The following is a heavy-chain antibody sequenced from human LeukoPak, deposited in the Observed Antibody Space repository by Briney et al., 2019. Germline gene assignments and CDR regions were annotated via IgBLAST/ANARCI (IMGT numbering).Heavy chain of an antibody. CDR2: TRNKANSYTT. D-gene: IGHD3-22*01. Sequence: GGSLRLSCAASGFTFSDHYMDWVRQAPGKGLEWVGRTRNKANSYTTEYAASVKGRFTISRDDSKNSLYLQMNSLKTEDTAVYYCARSILRYYYDASGYYPYYFDYWGLGMLVTVSS. CDR3: ARSILRYYYDASGYYPYYFDY. J-gene: IGHJ4*02. V-gene: IGHV3-72*01. CDR1: GFTFSDHY.